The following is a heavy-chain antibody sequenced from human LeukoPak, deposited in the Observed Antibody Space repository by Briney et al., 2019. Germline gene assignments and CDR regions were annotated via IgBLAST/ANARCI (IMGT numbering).Heavy chain of an antibody. V-gene: IGHV3-7*01. D-gene: IGHD7-27*01. J-gene: IGHJ5*02. CDR3: AGVRSGNWFDP. Sequence: PGESLRLSCAASGFTFSSSWMSWVRQAPGKGLEWVAHIKQDGSAKNYVDSVKGRFTISRDNAKNSLDLQMNSLRAEDMAVYYCAGVRSGNWFDPWGQGTLVTVSS. CDR2: IKQDGSAK. CDR1: GFTFSSSW.